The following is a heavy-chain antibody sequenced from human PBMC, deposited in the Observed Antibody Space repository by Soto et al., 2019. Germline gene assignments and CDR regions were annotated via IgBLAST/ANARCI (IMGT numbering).Heavy chain of an antibody. V-gene: IGHV1-3*01. CDR3: ARDRFLAQQLVLWFDP. CDR1: GYTFTSYA. J-gene: IGHJ5*02. D-gene: IGHD6-13*01. Sequence: ASVKVSCKASGYTFTSYAMHWVRQAPGQRLEWMGWINAGNGNTKYSQKFQGRVTITRDTSASTAYMELSSLRSEDTAVYYCARDRFLAQQLVLWFDPWGQGTLVTVSS. CDR2: INAGNGNT.